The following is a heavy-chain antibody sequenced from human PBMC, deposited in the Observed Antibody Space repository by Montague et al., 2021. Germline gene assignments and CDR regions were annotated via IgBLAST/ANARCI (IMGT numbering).Heavy chain of an antibody. D-gene: IGHD2-2*01. Sequence: TLSLTGTVSGASINSGGYYWSWIRQLPGEGLEEIGSIYYTGSTYSNPSLKSRVTISVDTSKSQFSLNLTSVTAADTAVYYCARQRVIVVTPAAFFDYWGQGTLVTVSS. CDR3: ARQRVIVVTPAAFFDY. V-gene: IGHV4-31*03. CDR2: IYYTGST. CDR1: GASINSGGYY. J-gene: IGHJ4*02.